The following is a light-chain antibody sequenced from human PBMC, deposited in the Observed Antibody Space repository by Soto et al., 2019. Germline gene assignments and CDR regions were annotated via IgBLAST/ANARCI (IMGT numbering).Light chain of an antibody. Sequence: IVMTQSPATLSVSPGERATLSCRASQSVSSNLAWYQQKPGQAPRLLIYGASTRATGIPARFSGSGSGTEFTLSISSLQSEDFAVYYCHQYKNWPPYTFGQGTKLEIK. CDR1: QSVSSN. CDR2: GAS. V-gene: IGKV3-15*01. J-gene: IGKJ2*01. CDR3: HQYKNWPPYT.